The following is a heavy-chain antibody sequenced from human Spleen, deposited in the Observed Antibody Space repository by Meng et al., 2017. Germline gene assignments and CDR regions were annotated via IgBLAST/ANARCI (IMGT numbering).Heavy chain of an antibody. CDR1: GDPISSSTYY. V-gene: IGHV4-39*07. CDR2: ISSSGNT. CDR3: ARDWGHYYYYGVDV. Sequence: GSLRLSCTVSGDPISSSTYYWDWIRQPPGKGLEWIGAISSSGNTNYNPSLKSRVTISVDTSKNQFSLKLTSVTSADTAVYYCARDWGHYYYYGVDVWGQGTTVTVSS. J-gene: IGHJ6*02. D-gene: IGHD3-16*01.